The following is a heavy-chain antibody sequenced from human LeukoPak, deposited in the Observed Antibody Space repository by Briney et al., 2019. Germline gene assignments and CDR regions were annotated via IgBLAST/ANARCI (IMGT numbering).Heavy chain of an antibody. Sequence: PSETLSLTCTVSGGSISSYYWSWIRQPPGKGLEWIGYIYYSGSTNYNPSLKSRVTISVDTSKNQFSLKLSSVTAADTAVYYCARDVRYFDWSKTYYFDYWGQGTLVTVSS. D-gene: IGHD3-9*01. CDR2: IYYSGST. J-gene: IGHJ4*02. CDR3: ARDVRYFDWSKTYYFDY. CDR1: GGSISSYY. V-gene: IGHV4-59*12.